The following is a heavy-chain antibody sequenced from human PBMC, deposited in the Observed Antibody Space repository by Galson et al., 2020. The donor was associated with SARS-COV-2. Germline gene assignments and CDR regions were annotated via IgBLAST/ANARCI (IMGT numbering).Heavy chain of an antibody. CDR1: GFTISKHW. Sequence: GESLNSSCAASGFTISKHWRTWVHQAPGKGLEWVATIKQDGSEKYFVDSVKGRFTISRDNANNSLFLQMDSLRVEDTAVYYCVRVGATAGRERLDYWGQGTLVTVSP. D-gene: IGHD6-13*01. CDR3: VRVGATAGRERLDY. J-gene: IGHJ4*02. CDR2: IKQDGSEK. V-gene: IGHV3-7*05.